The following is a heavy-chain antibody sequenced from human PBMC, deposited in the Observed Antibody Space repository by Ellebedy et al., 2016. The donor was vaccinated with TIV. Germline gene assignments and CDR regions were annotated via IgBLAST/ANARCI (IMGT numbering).Heavy chain of an antibody. D-gene: IGHD3-3*01. Sequence: ASVKVSCKASGGTFSSYAISWVRQAPGQGLEWMGRIIPILGIANYAQKFQGRVTITADKSTSTAYMELSSLRSEDTAVYYCARDPDYDFWSGYYMVGYGMDVWGQGTTVTVSS. J-gene: IGHJ6*02. CDR1: GGTFSSYA. CDR2: IIPILGIA. V-gene: IGHV1-69*04. CDR3: ARDPDYDFWSGYYMVGYGMDV.